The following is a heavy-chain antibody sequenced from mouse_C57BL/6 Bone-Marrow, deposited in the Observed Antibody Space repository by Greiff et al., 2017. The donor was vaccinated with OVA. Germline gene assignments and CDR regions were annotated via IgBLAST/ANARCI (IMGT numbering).Heavy chain of an antibody. CDR2: INPYNGGT. D-gene: IGHD1-1*01. V-gene: IGHV1-19*01. CDR1: GYTFTDYY. J-gene: IGHJ2*01. Sequence: VQLQQSGPVLVKPGASVKMSCKASGYTFTDYYMNWVKQSHGKSLEWIGVINPYNGGTSYNQKFRGKATLTVDKSSSTAYMELNSLTSEDSAVYYCARNPPYYYGSSFYFDYWGQGTTLTVSS. CDR3: ARNPPYYYGSSFYFDY.